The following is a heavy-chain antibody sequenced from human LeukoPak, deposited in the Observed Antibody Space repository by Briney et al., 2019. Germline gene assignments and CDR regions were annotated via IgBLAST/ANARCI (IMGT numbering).Heavy chain of an antibody. J-gene: IGHJ6*02. V-gene: IGHV1-8*01. CDR3: ARGQTSYYHYYGLDV. CDR1: GYTFTSYD. CDR2: MSPNSGNT. Sequence: ASVKVSCKASGYTFTSYDINWVRQAPGQGLEWMGWMSPNSGNTGYAQKFQGRVTMTRDTSITTAYMELSGLRSEDTAVYYCARGQTSYYHYYGLDVWGQGTTVTVSS.